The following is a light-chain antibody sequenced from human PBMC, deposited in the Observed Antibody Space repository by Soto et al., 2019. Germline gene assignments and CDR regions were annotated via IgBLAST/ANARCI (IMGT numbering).Light chain of an antibody. J-gene: IGLJ7*01. Sequence: QSVLTQPPSASGSPGQSVTISCTGTSSDVGAYNYVSWYQQHPGKAPRLLIYEVTKRPSGVPDRVSGSKSGNTASLTVSGLQAEDEADYYCSSFAGTNNLELFGGGTQLTVL. CDR3: SSFAGTNNLEL. V-gene: IGLV2-8*01. CDR2: EVT. CDR1: SSDVGAYNY.